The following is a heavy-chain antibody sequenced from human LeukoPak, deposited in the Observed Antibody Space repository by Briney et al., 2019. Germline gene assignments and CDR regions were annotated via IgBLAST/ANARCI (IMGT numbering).Heavy chain of an antibody. CDR1: GYTFTGYY. CDR2: INPNSGGT. D-gene: IGHD3-9*01. J-gene: IGHJ4*02. V-gene: IGHV1-2*02. Sequence: ASVKVSCKASGYTFTGYYMHWVRQGPGQGLEWVGWINPNSGGTSYAQKFQGRVTMTRDTSISTAYMELSRLRSDDTAVYYCARLRDDILTGYFDYWGQGTLVTVSS. CDR3: ARLRDDILTGYFDY.